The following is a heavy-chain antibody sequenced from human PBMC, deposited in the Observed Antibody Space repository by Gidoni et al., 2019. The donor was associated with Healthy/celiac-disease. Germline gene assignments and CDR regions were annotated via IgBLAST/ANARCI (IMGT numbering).Heavy chain of an antibody. J-gene: IGHJ6*02. CDR1: GGPIRSYY. CDR2: IYLSGST. D-gene: IGHD1-1*01. CDR3: ARQGGYYYYYYGMYV. Sequence: QVQLQESGPGLVKPSETLSLTCTVSGGPIRSYYLSWIRQPPGKGLECIGYIYLSGSTNYNPSLKSRVTISVDTSKNQFSLKLSSVTAADTAVYYCARQGGYYYYYYGMYVWGQGTTVTVSS. V-gene: IGHV4-59*08.